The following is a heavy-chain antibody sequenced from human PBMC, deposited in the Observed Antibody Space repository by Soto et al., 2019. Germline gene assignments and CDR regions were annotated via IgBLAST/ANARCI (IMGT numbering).Heavy chain of an antibody. D-gene: IGHD4-4*01. CDR2: INAGNGNT. J-gene: IGHJ6*02. CDR3: AISKDDYYYGMYV. CDR1: GYTFTSYA. V-gene: IGHV1-3*01. Sequence: QVQLVQSGAEVKKPGASVKVSCKASGYTFTSYAMHWVRQAPGQRLEWMGWINAGNGNTKYSQKFQGRVTITRDTSPTTAYMELSSLRAEDTAVYYWAISKDDYYYGMYVWGPGTTVTVSS.